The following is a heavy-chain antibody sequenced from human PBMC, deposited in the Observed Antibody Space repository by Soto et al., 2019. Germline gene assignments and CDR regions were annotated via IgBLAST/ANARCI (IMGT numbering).Heavy chain of an antibody. CDR1: GGSISSGGYY. CDR3: ARDSTIASYYYGMDV. CDR2: IYYSGST. V-gene: IGHV4-31*03. J-gene: IGHJ6*02. Sequence: SETLSLTCTVSGGSISSGGYYWSWIRQHPGKGLEWIGYIYYSGSTYYNPSLKSRVTISVDTSKNQFSLKLSSVTAADTAVYYCARDSTIASYYYGMDVWGQGTTVTVSS.